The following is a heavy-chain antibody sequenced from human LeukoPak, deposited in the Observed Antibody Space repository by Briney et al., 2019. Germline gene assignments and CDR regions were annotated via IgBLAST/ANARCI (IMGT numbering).Heavy chain of an antibody. D-gene: IGHD1-1*01. J-gene: IGHJ4*02. CDR1: GFTFSSHA. CDR3: VRESRPGGAMGLYHNLDY. CDR2: ISTDSLTI. Sequence: PGGSLRLSCAASGFTFSSHAMNWVRQAPGKGLEWISSISTDSLTIKYADFVSGQFTISRDNTKNLLFLEMNNLRGDDTAIYYCVRESRPGGAMGLYHNLDYWGQGTLVAVSS. V-gene: IGHV3-48*01.